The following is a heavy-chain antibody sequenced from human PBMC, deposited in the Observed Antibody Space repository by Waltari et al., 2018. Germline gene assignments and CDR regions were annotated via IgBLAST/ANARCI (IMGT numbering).Heavy chain of an antibody. Sequence: QVQLQESGPGLVKPSQTLSLTCTVSGGSISSGGYYWSWIRQHPGKGLEWIGYIYYSGSTYYNPSLKSRVTISVDTSKNQFSLKLSSVTAADAAVYYCARDEALDYYYMDVWGKGTTVTVSS. CDR1: GGSISSGGYY. V-gene: IGHV4-31*03. CDR2: IYYSGST. CDR3: ARDEALDYYYMDV. J-gene: IGHJ6*03.